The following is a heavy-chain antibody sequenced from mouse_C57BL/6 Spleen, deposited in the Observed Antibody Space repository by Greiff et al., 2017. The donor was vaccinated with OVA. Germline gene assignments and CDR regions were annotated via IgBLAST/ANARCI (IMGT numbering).Heavy chain of an antibody. CDR2: IHPNSGST. CDR1: GYTFTSYW. CDR3: ALTISYDYDAAWFAY. J-gene: IGHJ3*01. V-gene: IGHV1-64*01. D-gene: IGHD2-4*01. Sequence: QVQLQQPGAELVKPGASVKLSCKASGYTFTSYWMHWVKQRPGQGLEWIGMIHPNSGSTNYNEKFKSKATLTVDKSSSTAYMQLSSLTSEDSAVYYCALTISYDYDAAWFAYWGQGTLVTVSA.